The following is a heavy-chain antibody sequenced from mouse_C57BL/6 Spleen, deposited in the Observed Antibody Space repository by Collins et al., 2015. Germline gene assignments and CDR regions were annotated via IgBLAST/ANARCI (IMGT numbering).Heavy chain of an antibody. CDR2: IYPGDGDT. Sequence: AFSSSWMNWVKQRPGKGLEWIGRIYPGDGDTNYNEKFKGKATLTADKSSSTAYMQLSSLTSEDSAVYFCARSDYYGSRNYYFDYWGQGTTLTVSS. CDR3: ARSDYYGSRNYYFDY. V-gene: IGHV1-82*01. D-gene: IGHD1-1*01. J-gene: IGHJ2*01. CDR1: AFSSSW.